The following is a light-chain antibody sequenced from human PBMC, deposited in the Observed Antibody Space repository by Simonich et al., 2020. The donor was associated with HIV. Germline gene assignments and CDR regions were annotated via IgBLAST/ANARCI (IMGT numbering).Light chain of an antibody. Sequence: DIQMTQSPSSLSASVGDRVTITCRASQGISKSLAWYQQKPGKAPKLLLYGASRLESGVPSRFSGSGSGTDFTLTISSLQPDDFATYFCQQYSNYSRTFGQGTKVDIK. CDR2: GAS. J-gene: IGKJ1*01. CDR1: QGISKS. CDR3: QQYSNYSRT. V-gene: IGKV1-NL1*01.